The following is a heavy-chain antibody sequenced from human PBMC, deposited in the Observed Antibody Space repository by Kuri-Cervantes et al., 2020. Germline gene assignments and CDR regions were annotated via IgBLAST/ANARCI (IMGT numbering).Heavy chain of an antibody. Sequence: SLKISCAASGFTFSSYAMSWVRQAPGKGLEWVSGISWNSGSIGYADSVKGRFTISRDNAKNSLYLQMNSLRAEDTALYYCAKDTDTDYDFWSGYMDVWGKGTTVTVSS. CDR1: GFTFSSYA. CDR3: AKDTDTDYDFWSGYMDV. CDR2: ISWNSGSI. V-gene: IGHV3-9*01. J-gene: IGHJ6*03. D-gene: IGHD3-3*01.